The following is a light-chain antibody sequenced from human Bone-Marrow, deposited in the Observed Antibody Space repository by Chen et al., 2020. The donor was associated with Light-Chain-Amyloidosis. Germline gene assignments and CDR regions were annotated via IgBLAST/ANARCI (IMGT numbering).Light chain of an antibody. CDR2: RDT. CDR3: QSADSSGTYEVI. CDR1: DLPTKY. V-gene: IGLV3-25*03. J-gene: IGLJ2*01. Sequence: SYELTQPPAVSVSRGHTARIPCSGDDLPTKYAYWYQQKPGQAPVLVIHRDTERPSGISERFSGSSSGTTATLTISGVQAEDEADYHCQSADSSGTYEVIFGGGTKLTVL.